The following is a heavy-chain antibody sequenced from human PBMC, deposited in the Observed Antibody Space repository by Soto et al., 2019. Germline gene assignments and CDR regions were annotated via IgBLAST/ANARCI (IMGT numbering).Heavy chain of an antibody. CDR1: GFTFSTYA. V-gene: IGHV3-30-3*01. J-gene: IGHJ4*02. D-gene: IGHD1-7*01. CDR2: ILYDGSYK. CDR3: ARDVNRRWNYPAY. Sequence: QVQLVESGGGVVQPGRSLRLSCEASGFTFSTYAMHWVRQAPGKGLEWVAVILYDGSYKYYADSVKGRFTISRDNSKNTLYLQMSSPRIEDTAVYFCARDVNRRWNYPAYWGQGTLVTVSS.